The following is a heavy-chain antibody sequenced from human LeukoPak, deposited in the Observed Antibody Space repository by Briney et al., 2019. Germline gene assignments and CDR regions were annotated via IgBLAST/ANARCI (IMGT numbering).Heavy chain of an antibody. J-gene: IGHJ4*02. CDR1: GFTFSSYA. CDR2: ISYDGSNK. Sequence: PGRSLRLSCAASGFTFSSYAMHWVRQAPGKGLEWVAVISYDGSNKYYADSVKGRFTISRDNSKNTLYLQMNSLRAEDTAVYYCARVAVATIDPEGHPFDYWGQGTLVTVSS. V-gene: IGHV3-30-3*01. CDR3: ARVAVATIDPEGHPFDY. D-gene: IGHD5-12*01.